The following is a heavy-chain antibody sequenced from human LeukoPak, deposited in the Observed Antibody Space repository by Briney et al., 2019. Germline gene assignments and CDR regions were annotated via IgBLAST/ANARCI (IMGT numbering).Heavy chain of an antibody. CDR2: LSPDGSNA. CDR1: GFTFSSYS. V-gene: IGHV3-74*01. Sequence: PGKSLRLSCAASGFTFSSYSMNWVRQAPGKGLVWVSRLSPDGSNAIFADSVKGRFTISRDNAKNTLFLQMNSLSAEDTAVYYCARGPPSWYGLDSWGQGTLVTVSS. CDR3: ARGPPSWYGLDS. J-gene: IGHJ4*02. D-gene: IGHD6-13*01.